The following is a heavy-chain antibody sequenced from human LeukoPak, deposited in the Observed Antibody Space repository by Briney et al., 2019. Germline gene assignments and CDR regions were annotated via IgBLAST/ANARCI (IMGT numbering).Heavy chain of an antibody. V-gene: IGHV4-34*01. J-gene: IGHJ4*02. CDR2: INHSGST. CDR3: ARVSPYYFDY. CDR1: GGSFSGYY. Sequence: PSETLSLTCAVYGGSFSGYYWSWIRQPPGKGLEWIGEINHSGSTNYNPSLKSRVTISVDTSKKQFSLKLSSVTAADTAVYYCARVSPYYFDYWGQGTLVTVSS.